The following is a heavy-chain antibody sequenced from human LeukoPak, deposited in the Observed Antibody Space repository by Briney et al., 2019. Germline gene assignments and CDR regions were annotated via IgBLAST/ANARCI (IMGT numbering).Heavy chain of an antibody. CDR2: MNPNSGTT. J-gene: IGHJ3*02. V-gene: IGHV1-8*02. Sequence: ASVKVSCKASGYTFTNYDINWVRQATGQGLEWMGWMNPNSGTTGYEQKFQGRVTLTRNTSISTAYMELNSLRSEDTAVYYCATCGGDCGGAFDIWGQGTMVTVSS. D-gene: IGHD2-21*02. CDR3: ATCGGDCGGAFDI. CDR1: GYTFTNYD.